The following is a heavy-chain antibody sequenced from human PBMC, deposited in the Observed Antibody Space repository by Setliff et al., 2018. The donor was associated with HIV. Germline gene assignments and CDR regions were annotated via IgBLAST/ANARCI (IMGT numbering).Heavy chain of an antibody. D-gene: IGHD1-26*01. V-gene: IGHV3-11*01. CDR3: ATDCAVVGGTGSLDS. J-gene: IGHJ4*02. CDR2: ISRGGRTK. CDR1: GFTFSDYY. Sequence: GSLRLSCAASGFTFSDYYMSWIRQAPGKGLEWISYISRGGRTKYYADSVKGRFTISRDNAKNSLYLQMNSLRAEDTAVYYCATDCAVVGGTGSLDSWGQGTLVTVSS.